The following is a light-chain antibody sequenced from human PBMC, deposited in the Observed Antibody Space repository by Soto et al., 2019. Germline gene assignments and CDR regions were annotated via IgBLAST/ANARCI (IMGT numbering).Light chain of an antibody. CDR3: QQYIRFLFT. V-gene: IGKV1-5*01. Sequence: DIQMTQAHSTLSASVGDRVTITCRASQRLSRWLAGYQQKPGKGPKLLIYDASSLETGVPSRCSDSGSGTDFTLTISSLQPDDFATYYCQQYIRFLFTGGGGTKVEI. J-gene: IGKJ4*01. CDR2: DAS. CDR1: QRLSRW.